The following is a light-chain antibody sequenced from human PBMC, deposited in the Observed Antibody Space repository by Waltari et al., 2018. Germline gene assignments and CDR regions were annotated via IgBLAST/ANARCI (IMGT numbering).Light chain of an antibody. CDR1: PSVGTY. Sequence: EIVLTQSPAILSFSPGERATLSCRASPSVGTYLAWYQQRPGQSPRLLIYDASYRATGIPGRFSGSGSETDFTLTISSLQPEDFAVYYCQQRRSWPLTFGGGTRVQI. CDR3: QQRRSWPLT. J-gene: IGKJ4*01. V-gene: IGKV3-11*01. CDR2: DAS.